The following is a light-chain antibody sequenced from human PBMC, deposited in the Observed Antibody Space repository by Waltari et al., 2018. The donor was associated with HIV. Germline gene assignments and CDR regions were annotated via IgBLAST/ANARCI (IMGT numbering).Light chain of an antibody. Sequence: DVQMTQSPSTLSASVGDRVTITCRASQSISSWLAWYQQKPGKAPKLLIYKASSLESGVPSRFSGSGSGTEFTLTISSLQPDDFATYYCQQYNSYPYTFGQGTKLEIK. V-gene: IGKV1-5*03. CDR2: KAS. CDR3: QQYNSYPYT. J-gene: IGKJ2*01. CDR1: QSISSW.